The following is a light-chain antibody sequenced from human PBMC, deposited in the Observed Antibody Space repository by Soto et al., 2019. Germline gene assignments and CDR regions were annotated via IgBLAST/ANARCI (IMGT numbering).Light chain of an antibody. CDR3: TSYTGQRTIV. V-gene: IGLV2-14*01. Sequence: QSVLIQPPSVSGSPGQSVTISCTGTTSDIGAYNYVSWYQRHPGKAPKLLLYEVKYRPSGISDRFSGSKSANTASLTIAGLQTEDEAHYYCTSYTGQRTIVVGGGTKLTVL. CDR1: TSDIGAYNY. J-gene: IGLJ2*01. CDR2: EVK.